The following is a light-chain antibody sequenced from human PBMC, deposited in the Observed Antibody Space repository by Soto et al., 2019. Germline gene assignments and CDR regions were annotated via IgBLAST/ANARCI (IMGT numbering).Light chain of an antibody. V-gene: IGKV3-20*01. Sequence: EIVLTQSPGTLSLSPGERATLSCRASQSVSSSYLAWYQQKPGQAPRPLIYGASSRATGIPDRFSGSRSGTDFTLTISRLEPEECAVYYFQQYGSSRTFGQGTKVYIK. CDR3: QQYGSSRT. CDR2: GAS. CDR1: QSVSSSY. J-gene: IGKJ1*01.